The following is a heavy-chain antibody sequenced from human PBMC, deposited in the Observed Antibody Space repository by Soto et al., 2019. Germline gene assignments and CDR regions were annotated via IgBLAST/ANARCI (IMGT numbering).Heavy chain of an antibody. CDR3: ARVPGP. D-gene: IGHD3-10*01. Sequence: PSETLSLTCIVSACSISSATYYWGWIRQPPGKGQEWLGSIYNSWSPSYNPSLKSRDTISVDRSKNQYSLKLNSVKAADTAVYYCARVPGPWGQGALVTVSS. CDR1: ACSISSATYY. V-gene: IGHV4-39*07. J-gene: IGHJ5*02. CDR2: IYNSWSP.